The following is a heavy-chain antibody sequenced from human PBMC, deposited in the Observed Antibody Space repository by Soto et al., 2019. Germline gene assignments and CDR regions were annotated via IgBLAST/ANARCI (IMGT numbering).Heavy chain of an antibody. CDR3: ARESVVVAAATRSPDFDY. J-gene: IGHJ4*02. V-gene: IGHV1-2*04. CDR2: INPNSGGT. CDR1: GYTFTGYY. Sequence: GASVKVSCKASGYTFTGYYMHWVRQAPGQGLEWMGWINPNSGGTNYAQKFQGWVTMTRDTSISTAYMELSRLRSDDTAVYYCARESVVVAAATRSPDFDYWGQGTLVTVSS. D-gene: IGHD2-15*01.